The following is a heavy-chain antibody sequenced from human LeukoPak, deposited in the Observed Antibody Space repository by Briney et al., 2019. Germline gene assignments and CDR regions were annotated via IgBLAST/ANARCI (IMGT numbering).Heavy chain of an antibody. CDR2: ISSSSSYI. J-gene: IGHJ3*02. D-gene: IGHD2-8*01. CDR3: ARSMSALDI. Sequence: GGSLRLSCSASGFTFLSYAMHWVRQAPGKGLGWVSSISSSSSYIYYADSVKGRFTISRDNAKNSLYLQMNSLRAEDTAVYYCARSMSALDIWGQGTMVTVSS. V-gene: IGHV3-21*01. CDR1: GFTFLSYA.